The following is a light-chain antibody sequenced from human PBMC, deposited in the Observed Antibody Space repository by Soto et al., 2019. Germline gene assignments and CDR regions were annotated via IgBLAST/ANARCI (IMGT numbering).Light chain of an antibody. V-gene: IGLV1-47*01. CDR1: SSNIGSNY. Sequence: QSVLTQPPSASGTHGQRVNISCSGSSSNIGSNYVYWYRQFPGTAPKLLIQRNNQRPSGVPARFSGSKSGTSASLAISGLRSEDEADYYCGGWDDSLSGPVFGGGTKLTVL. CDR3: GGWDDSLSGPV. J-gene: IGLJ2*01. CDR2: RNN.